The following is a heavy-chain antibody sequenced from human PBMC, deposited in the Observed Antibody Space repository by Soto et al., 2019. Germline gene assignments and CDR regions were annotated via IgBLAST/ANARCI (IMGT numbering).Heavy chain of an antibody. CDR2: IVVGSGNT. CDR3: ATGIAAAPHDAFDI. V-gene: IGHV1-58*02. J-gene: IGHJ3*02. D-gene: IGHD6-13*01. Sequence: ASVKVSCKASGFTFTSSAMRWVRRARGQRLEWIGWIVVGSGNTNYAQKFQERVTITRDMSTSTAYMELSSLRSEDTAVYYCATGIAAAPHDAFDIWGQGTMVTVSS. CDR1: GFTFTSSA.